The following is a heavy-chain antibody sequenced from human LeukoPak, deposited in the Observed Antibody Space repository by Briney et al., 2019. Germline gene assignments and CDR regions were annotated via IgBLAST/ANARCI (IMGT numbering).Heavy chain of an antibody. D-gene: IGHD6-19*01. CDR2: MNPNSGNT. CDR1: GYTFTSYD. J-gene: IGHJ4*02. Sequence: EASVKVSCKASGYTFTSYDINWVRQATGQGLEWMGWMNPNSGNTGYAQKFQGRVTMTRNTSISTAYMELSSLRSEDTAVYYCARGKSSSRGWNYWGQGTLVTVSS. CDR3: ARGKSSSRGWNY. V-gene: IGHV1-8*01.